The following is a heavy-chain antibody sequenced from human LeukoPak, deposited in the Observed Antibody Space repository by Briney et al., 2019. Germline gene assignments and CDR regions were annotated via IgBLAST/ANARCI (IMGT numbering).Heavy chain of an antibody. CDR3: ARLVAVAGRVICFDP. Sequence: SETLSLTCTLSVGSISVSNYCCGSVRQPPGKGLEWIGRIYYSGSSYYNPPLQRRVTISVDPSKYQYSLTLSSVPAGNTAVYSCARLVAVAGRVICFDPWGQGTRVSVSS. CDR1: VGSISVSNYC. V-gene: IGHV4-39*01. D-gene: IGHD6-19*01. J-gene: IGHJ5*02. CDR2: IYYSGSS.